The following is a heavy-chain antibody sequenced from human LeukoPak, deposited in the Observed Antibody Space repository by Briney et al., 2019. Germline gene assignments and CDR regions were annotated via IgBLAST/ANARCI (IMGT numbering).Heavy chain of an antibody. Sequence: GGSLRLSCAASGFTFSDYYMSWIRQAPGKGLEWVSYISSSGSTIYYADSVKGRFTISRDNAKNSLYLQMNSLRAEDTAVYYCARDLQKTGCRKCGYGMDVWGQGTTVTVSS. CDR1: GFTFSDYY. V-gene: IGHV3-11*01. D-gene: IGHD3-9*01. CDR2: ISSSGSTI. CDR3: ARDLQKTGCRKCGYGMDV. J-gene: IGHJ6*02.